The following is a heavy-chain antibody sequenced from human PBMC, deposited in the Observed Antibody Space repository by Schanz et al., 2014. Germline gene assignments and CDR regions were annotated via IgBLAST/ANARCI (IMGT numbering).Heavy chain of an antibody. Sequence: QVQLVESGGGVVQPGRSLRLSCAASGFTFSSYGMHWVRQAPGRGLEWVAFIRYDGSSKYYADSVRGRFTISRDNSINTLSLQMNSLSADDTAVYYCAKGSVVVVAATLPFDYWGQGTLVTVSS. D-gene: IGHD2-15*01. CDR3: AKGSVVVVAATLPFDY. CDR1: GFTFSSYG. V-gene: IGHV3-30*02. J-gene: IGHJ4*02. CDR2: IRYDGSSK.